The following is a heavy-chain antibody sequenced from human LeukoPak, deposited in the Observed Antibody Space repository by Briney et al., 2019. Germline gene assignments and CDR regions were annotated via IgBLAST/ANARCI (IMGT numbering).Heavy chain of an antibody. D-gene: IGHD6-19*01. CDR3: ARDNSGWGYFDY. J-gene: IGHJ4*02. CDR1: GFTFSSYS. Sequence: GGSLRLSCAASGFTFSSYSMNWVRQAPGKGLEWVACISSDSNDVFYADSVRGRFTISRDNAKNSLYLQVNSLRAEDTAVYHCARDNSGWGYFDYWGQGTLVTVSS. V-gene: IGHV3-21*06. CDR2: ISSDSNDV.